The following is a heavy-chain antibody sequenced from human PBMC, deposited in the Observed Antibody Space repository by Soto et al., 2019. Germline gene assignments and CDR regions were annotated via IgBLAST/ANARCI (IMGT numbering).Heavy chain of an antibody. D-gene: IGHD3-16*01. Sequence: EVQLVESGGGLVQPGGSLRLSCAASGFTFSNYAMHWVRQPTGKGLEWVSGIGAAGDTYYPGSVKGRFTISRENAKNSLCLQMNSLRAGDTAVYYCAAGGVTSVAQFDYWGQGSLVTVSS. CDR2: IGAAGDT. V-gene: IGHV3-13*01. CDR1: GFTFSNYA. CDR3: AAGGVTSVAQFDY. J-gene: IGHJ4*02.